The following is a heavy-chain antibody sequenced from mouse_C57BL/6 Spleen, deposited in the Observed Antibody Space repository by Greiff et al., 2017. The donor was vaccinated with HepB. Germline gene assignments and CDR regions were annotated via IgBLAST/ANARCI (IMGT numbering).Heavy chain of an antibody. CDR3: ARWGYYGRGAMDY. Sequence: VQLQQSGTELVKPGASVKLSCKASGYTFTSYWMHWVKQRPGQGLEWIGNINPSNGGTNYNEKFKSKATLTVDKSSSTAYMQRSSLTSEDSAVYYCARWGYYGRGAMDYWGQGTSVTVSS. CDR2: INPSNGGT. V-gene: IGHV1-53*01. D-gene: IGHD1-1*01. J-gene: IGHJ4*01. CDR1: GYTFTSYW.